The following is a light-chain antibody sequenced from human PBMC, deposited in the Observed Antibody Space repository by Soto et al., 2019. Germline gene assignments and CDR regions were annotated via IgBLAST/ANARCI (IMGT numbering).Light chain of an antibody. CDR2: GAS. Sequence: EIVMTQSPATLYVSPGEGALLSCSASQSVSTNLAWYQQKPGQAPRLLIFGASSRAPGIPVRFSGSGSGRQFTLTISGLQSEDFAVYHCHQYNDGPGGTFGQGTKVVIK. CDR1: QSVSTN. J-gene: IGKJ1*01. V-gene: IGKV3-15*01. CDR3: HQYNDGPGGT.